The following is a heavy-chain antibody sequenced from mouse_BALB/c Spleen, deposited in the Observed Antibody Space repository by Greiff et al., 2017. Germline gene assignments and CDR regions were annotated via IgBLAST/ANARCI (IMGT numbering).Heavy chain of an antibody. CDR3: ARDLAYYDYYGDPMDY. J-gene: IGHJ4*01. CDR2: IWGDGST. V-gene: IGHV2-6-7*01. Sequence: QVQLKQSGPGLVAPSQSLSITCTASGFSLTGYGVNWVRQPPGKGLEWLGMIWGDGSTYYNSALKSRLSISKANSKSQVFLKMNSLQTDDTARYYCARDLAYYDYYGDPMDYWGQGTSVTVSS. D-gene: IGHD2-4*01. CDR1: GFSLTGYG.